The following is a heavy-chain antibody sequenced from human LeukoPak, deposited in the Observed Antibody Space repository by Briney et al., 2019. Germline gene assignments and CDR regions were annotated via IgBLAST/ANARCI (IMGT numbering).Heavy chain of an antibody. V-gene: IGHV1-2*02. CDR2: INPNTGGT. CDR1: GGTFSSYA. CDR3: AREGDFNGSGRGDS. D-gene: IGHD3-10*01. J-gene: IGHJ4*02. Sequence: ASVKVSCKASGGTFSSYAISWVRQAPGQGLEWMGWINPNTGGTNFAQKFQGRVTMTTDTSISTAYMDLRRLTSDDTAVYFCAREGDFNGSGRGDSWGQGTLVSVSS.